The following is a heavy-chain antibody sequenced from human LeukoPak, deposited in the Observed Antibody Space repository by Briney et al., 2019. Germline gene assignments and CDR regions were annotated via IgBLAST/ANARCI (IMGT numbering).Heavy chain of an antibody. V-gene: IGHV3-23*01. D-gene: IGHD2/OR15-2a*01. CDR3: AKRMGYDFVHFYY. J-gene: IGHJ4*02. Sequence: PGGSLRLSCAASGLTFSNYGVGWVRQAPGRGLEWVSAISNSGGRTYYADSVKGRFTISRDNSKNTLYLQMNSLRDDDAGVYYCAKRMGYDFVHFYYWGQGALVTVSS. CDR1: GLTFSNYG. CDR2: ISNSGGRT.